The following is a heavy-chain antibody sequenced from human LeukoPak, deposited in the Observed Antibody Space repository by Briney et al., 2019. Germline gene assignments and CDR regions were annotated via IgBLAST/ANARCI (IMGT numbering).Heavy chain of an antibody. CDR3: ARRPEYNRSSRWAFDI. Sequence: SETLSLTCTVSGDSISSHNDFWGWIRQPPGKGLEWIASIYTSGRTLFNSSLKSRVALSLDTSKNQVSLKLNSVTAADSAVYYCARRPEYNRSSRWAFDIWGQGTMVIVSS. CDR2: IYTSGRT. D-gene: IGHD1-14*01. J-gene: IGHJ3*02. CDR1: GDSISSHNDF. V-gene: IGHV4-39*01.